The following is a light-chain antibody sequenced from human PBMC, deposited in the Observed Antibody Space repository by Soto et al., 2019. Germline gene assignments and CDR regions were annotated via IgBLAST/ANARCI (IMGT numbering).Light chain of an antibody. Sequence: DIQMTHSPSSLSASVGDRVTITCRAGQNIGRSLNWYQQKPGKAPKRLIYAASGLQIGVPPRFSGSGSGTDFTLTISSLQPEDFATYYCQQNFNTWTFGQGTKV. CDR1: QNIGRS. CDR3: QQNFNTWT. J-gene: IGKJ1*01. V-gene: IGKV1-39*01. CDR2: AAS.